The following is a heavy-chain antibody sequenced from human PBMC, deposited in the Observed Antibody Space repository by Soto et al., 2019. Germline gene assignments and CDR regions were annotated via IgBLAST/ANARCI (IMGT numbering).Heavy chain of an antibody. CDR3: ARGGGFYGYDAHAFDI. CDR2: ISSDGSII. V-gene: IGHV3-11*01. Sequence: QVQLVESGGGLVKPGGSLRLSCAASGFSFSDYYMSWVRQAPGKGLEWISYISSDGSIIVYADPVEGRFTISRDNAKNSLYLQLNSPRAEDTAVYYCARGGGFYGYDAHAFDIWGQGTMVTVSS. CDR1: GFSFSDYY. J-gene: IGHJ3*02. D-gene: IGHD5-12*01.